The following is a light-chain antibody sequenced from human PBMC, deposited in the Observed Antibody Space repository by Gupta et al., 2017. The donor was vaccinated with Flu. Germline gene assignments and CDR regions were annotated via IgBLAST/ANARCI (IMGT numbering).Light chain of an antibody. V-gene: IGKV1-27*01. J-gene: IGKJ1*01. Sequence: PSSLSASVGDRVTISCRASQDIGNYLARYQQKPGNVPKVLIYAASTLHSGVPSRFSGSGSGTDFTLTISSLQPEDVATYYCQEYHIAPWTFGQGTKVEIK. CDR2: AAS. CDR1: QDIGNY. CDR3: QEYHIAPWT.